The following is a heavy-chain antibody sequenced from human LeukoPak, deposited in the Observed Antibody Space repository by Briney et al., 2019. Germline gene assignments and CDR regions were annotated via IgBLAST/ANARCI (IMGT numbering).Heavy chain of an antibody. Sequence: ASVKVSCKASGYSFADYYMHWVRQAPGQGLEWMGWINPNSGGTNYAQKFQGRVTMTRDTSISTAYMELSRLRSDDTAVYYCARLAVTTGYWGQGTLVTVSS. V-gene: IGHV1-2*02. D-gene: IGHD4-17*01. CDR1: GYSFADYY. J-gene: IGHJ4*02. CDR3: ARLAVTTGY. CDR2: INPNSGGT.